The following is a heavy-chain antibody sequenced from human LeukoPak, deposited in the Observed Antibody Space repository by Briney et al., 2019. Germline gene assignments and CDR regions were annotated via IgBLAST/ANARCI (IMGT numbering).Heavy chain of an antibody. CDR1: GLPIADFA. Sequence: GGSLRLSCVASGLPIADFAMHWVRQAPGRGLEWVSLISGDGVSTFYTDSVRGRFSISRDNTKNSLYLEMNSLRTEDTAMYYCAKESGRFDYWGQGTLVAVSS. CDR3: AKESGRFDY. V-gene: IGHV3-43*02. J-gene: IGHJ4*02. CDR2: ISGDGVST.